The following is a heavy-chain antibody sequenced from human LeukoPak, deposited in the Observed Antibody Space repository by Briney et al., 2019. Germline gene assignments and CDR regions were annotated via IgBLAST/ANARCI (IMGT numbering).Heavy chain of an antibody. CDR3: ARGRRYCSGGSCRGGQYYFDY. V-gene: IGHV1-3*04. Sequence: ASVKVSCKASGYTFTDYAIHWVRQAPGQRLEWMGWINTGNGNTKYSQKFQDRVTLTRDTSASTVYMELSSLRSEDTAVYYCARGRRYCSGGSCRGGQYYFDYWGQGTLVTVSS. J-gene: IGHJ4*02. D-gene: IGHD2-15*01. CDR1: GYTFTDYA. CDR2: INTGNGNT.